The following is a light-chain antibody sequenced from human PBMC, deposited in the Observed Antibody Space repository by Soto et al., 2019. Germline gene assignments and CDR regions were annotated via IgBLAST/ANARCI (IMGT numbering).Light chain of an antibody. J-gene: IGKJ1*01. Sequence: AIRMTQSPSSLSASTGDRVTITCRASQGISSYLAWYQQKPGKAPKLLIYAASTLQSGVPSRFSDSGSGTDFTLTISCPQSEDFATYYCQQYYSYPRTFGQGTKVDIK. V-gene: IGKV1-8*01. CDR2: AAS. CDR1: QGISSY. CDR3: QQYYSYPRT.